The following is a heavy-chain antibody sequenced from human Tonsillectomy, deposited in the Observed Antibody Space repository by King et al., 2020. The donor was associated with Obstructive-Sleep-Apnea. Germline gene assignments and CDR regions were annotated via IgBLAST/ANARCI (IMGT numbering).Heavy chain of an antibody. CDR1: GFTFGDYA. J-gene: IGHJ3*02. Sequence: QLVQSGGGLVQPGRSLRLSCTASGFTFGDYAMSWFRQAPGKGLEWVGFIRSKAYGGTTEYAASVKGRFTISRDDSKSIAYLQMNSLKTEDTAVYYCTRDPTLRYYYDSAFDIWGQGTMVTVSS. D-gene: IGHD3-22*01. CDR3: TRDPTLRYYYDSAFDI. V-gene: IGHV3-49*03. CDR2: IRSKAYGGTT.